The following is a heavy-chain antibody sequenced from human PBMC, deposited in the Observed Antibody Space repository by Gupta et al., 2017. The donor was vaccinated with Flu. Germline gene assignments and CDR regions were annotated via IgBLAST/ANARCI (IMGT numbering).Heavy chain of an antibody. V-gene: IGHV4-4*09. CDR2: IYAHGGS. CDR3: VGSGSYDYFDY. J-gene: IGHJ4*02. Sequence: TWIRQPPGKRPEWIGYIYAHGGSIYNPSLKSRMNMSVDRSKKQFSLNLKSLTVADTAVYYCVGSGSYDYFDYWGQGILVTVSS. D-gene: IGHD1-26*01.